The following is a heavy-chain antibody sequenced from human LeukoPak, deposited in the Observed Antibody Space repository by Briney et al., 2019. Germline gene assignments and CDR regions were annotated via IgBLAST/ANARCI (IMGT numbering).Heavy chain of an antibody. CDR2: ISSSSSYI. CDR3: ARDPSSDIRGGYFDY. Sequence: GGSLRLSCAASGFTFSSYSMNWVRQAPGKGLEWVSSISSSSSYIYYADSVKGRFTISRDNAKNSLYLQMNSLRAEDTAVYYCARDPSSDIRGGYFDYWGQGTLVTVSS. D-gene: IGHD3-10*01. V-gene: IGHV3-21*01. J-gene: IGHJ4*02. CDR1: GFTFSSYS.